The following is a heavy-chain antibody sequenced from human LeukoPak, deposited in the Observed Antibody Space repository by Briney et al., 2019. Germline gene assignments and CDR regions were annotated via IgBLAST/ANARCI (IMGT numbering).Heavy chain of an antibody. J-gene: IGHJ4*02. Sequence: TPETLSLTCTVSGGSISSYYWSWIRQPAGKGLEWIGRIYTSGSTNYNPSLKSRVTMSEGTSKNQFSLKLSSVTAADTAVYYCARETYYYDSSGYYYDYWGQGTLVTVSS. CDR3: ARETYYYDSSGYYYDY. D-gene: IGHD3-22*01. CDR2: IYTSGST. CDR1: GGSISSYY. V-gene: IGHV4-4*07.